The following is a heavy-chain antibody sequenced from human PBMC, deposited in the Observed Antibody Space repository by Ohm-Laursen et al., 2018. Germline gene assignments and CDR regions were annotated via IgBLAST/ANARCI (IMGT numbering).Heavy chain of an antibody. D-gene: IGHD2-2*01. Sequence: SETLSLTCAVYGGSFSGYYWSWIRQPPGKGLEWIGEINHSGSTNYNPSLKSRVTISVDTSKNQFSLKLSSVTAADTAVYYCARGRKLSYVDRAYNWFDPWGQGTLVTVSS. CDR1: GGSFSGYY. CDR2: INHSGST. CDR3: ARGRKLSYVDRAYNWFDP. V-gene: IGHV4-34*01. J-gene: IGHJ5*02.